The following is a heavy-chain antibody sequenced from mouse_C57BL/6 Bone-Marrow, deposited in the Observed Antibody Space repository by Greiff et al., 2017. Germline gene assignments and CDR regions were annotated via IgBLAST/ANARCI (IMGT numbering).Heavy chain of an antibody. CDR2: IRIKANNHAT. Sequence: EVHLVESGGGLVQPGGSMKLSCAASGFTFSDAWMDWVRQSPEKGLEWVAEIRIKANNHATYYAESVKGRFTISRDDSKSSVYRQMNSVRAEDTGIYYCTRNAMDYWGQGTSVTVSS. CDR3: TRNAMDY. J-gene: IGHJ4*01. V-gene: IGHV6-6*01. CDR1: GFTFSDAW.